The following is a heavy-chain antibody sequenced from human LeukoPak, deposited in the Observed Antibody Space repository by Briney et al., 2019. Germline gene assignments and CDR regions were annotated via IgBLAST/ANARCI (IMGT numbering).Heavy chain of an antibody. CDR1: GVSISNYY. J-gene: IGHJ4*02. V-gene: IGHV4-59*08. CDR2: IYYSGNT. Sequence: SETLSLTCTVSGVSISNYYWTWIRQPPGKGLEWIGYIYYSGNTNYNPSLKSRVTISLDTSKNQFSLKLTSVTAADTAMYYCARRKAKTPNYFDYWGQGALVTVSS. CDR3: ARRKAKTPNYFDY.